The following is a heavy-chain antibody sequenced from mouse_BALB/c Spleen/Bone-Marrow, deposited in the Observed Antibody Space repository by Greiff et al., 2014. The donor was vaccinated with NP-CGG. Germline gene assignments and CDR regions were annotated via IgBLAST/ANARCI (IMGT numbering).Heavy chain of an antibody. CDR2: IRNKAYGYTT. V-gene: IGHV7-3*02. J-gene: IGHJ2*01. D-gene: IGHD4-1*01. CDR3: ARDMGGILFDS. CDR1: GFTFTDYY. Sequence: VQLKESGGGLVQPGGSLRLSCATSGFTFTDYYMNWVRQPPGKALEWLGFIRNKAYGYTTEYSAPVKGRFTISRDNSQGILYLQMNSLRAEDSATYYCARDMGGILFDSWGQGTTLTVSS.